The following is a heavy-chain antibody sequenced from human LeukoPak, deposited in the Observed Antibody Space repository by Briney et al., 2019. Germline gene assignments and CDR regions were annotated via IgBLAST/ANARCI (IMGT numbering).Heavy chain of an antibody. CDR1: GGSISSYY. D-gene: IGHD4-23*01. CDR3: ARDVGGNSPRYYYGLDV. V-gene: IGHV4-59*01. J-gene: IGHJ6*02. Sequence: SETLSLTCTVSGGSISSYYWSWIRQPPGKGLEWIGYIYYSGRTNYNPSLKSRVTISVDTSKNEISLKLSSVNAADTAFYYCARDVGGNSPRYYYGLDVWGQGTTVTVSS. CDR2: IYYSGRT.